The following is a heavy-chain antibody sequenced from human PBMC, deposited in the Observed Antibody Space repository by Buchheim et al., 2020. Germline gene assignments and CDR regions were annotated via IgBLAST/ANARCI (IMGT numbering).Heavy chain of an antibody. Sequence: QVQLVESGGGVVQPGRSLRLSCAASGFTFSSYGMHWVRQAPGKGLEWVAVISYDGSNKYYADSVKGRFTISRDNSKNTLYLQMNSLRAEDTAVYYCAKGSFDYWGQGTL. J-gene: IGHJ4*02. CDR1: GFTFSSYG. CDR3: AKGSFDY. CDR2: ISYDGSNK. V-gene: IGHV3-30*18.